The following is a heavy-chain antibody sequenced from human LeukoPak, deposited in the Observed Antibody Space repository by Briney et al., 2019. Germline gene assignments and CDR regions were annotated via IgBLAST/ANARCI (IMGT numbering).Heavy chain of an antibody. CDR1: GFTFSGSA. J-gene: IGHJ6*02. CDR2: IRSKANSYAT. V-gene: IGHV3-73*01. CDR3: TRRGSYYGMDV. Sequence: GGSLKLSCAASGFTFSGSAMHWVRQAPGKGLEWVGRIRSKANSYATAYAASVKGRFTISRDDSKNTAYLQMNSLKTEDTAVYYCTRRGSYYGMDVWGQGTTVTVSS. D-gene: IGHD1-14*01.